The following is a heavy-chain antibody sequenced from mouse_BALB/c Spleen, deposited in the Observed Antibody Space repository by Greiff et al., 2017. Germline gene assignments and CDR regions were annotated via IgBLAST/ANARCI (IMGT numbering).Heavy chain of an antibody. CDR1: GFTFSSYA. V-gene: IGHV5-6-5*01. Sequence: EVKVEESGGGLVKPGGSLKLSCAASGFTFSSYAMFWVRQTPEKRLEWVASISRGGSTYYPDSVKGRFTISRDNARNILYLQMSSLRSEDTAMYYCASNYYGYRYYFDYWGQGTTLTVSS. D-gene: IGHD1-2*01. J-gene: IGHJ2*01. CDR2: ISRGGST. CDR3: ASNYYGYRYYFDY.